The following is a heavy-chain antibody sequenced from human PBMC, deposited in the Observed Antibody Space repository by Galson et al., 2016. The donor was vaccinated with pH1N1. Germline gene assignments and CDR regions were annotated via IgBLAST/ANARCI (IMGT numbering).Heavy chain of an antibody. V-gene: IGHV3-21*01. CDR2: ISSSSSYI. CDR3: ARGVYYYDSSGPIDY. J-gene: IGHJ4*02. Sequence: QAPGKGLEWVSSISSSSSYIYYADSVKGRFTISRDNAKNSLYLQMYSLRAEDTAVYYCARGVYYYDSSGPIDYWGQGTLVTVSS. D-gene: IGHD3-22*01.